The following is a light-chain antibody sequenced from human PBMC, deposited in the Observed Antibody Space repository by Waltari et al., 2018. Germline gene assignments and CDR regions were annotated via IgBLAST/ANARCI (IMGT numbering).Light chain of an antibody. CDR2: AAS. CDR1: QTISRY. V-gene: IGKV1-39*01. Sequence: DIQMTPSPSSLSASVGDRVTITCRASQTISRYLNWYQQKPGKAPNLLIYAASSLQSGVPSRFSGSGSGRDVTLIITSLQPEDFATYYCQESYSFTRTFGQGTKVEIK. J-gene: IGKJ1*01. CDR3: QESYSFTRT.